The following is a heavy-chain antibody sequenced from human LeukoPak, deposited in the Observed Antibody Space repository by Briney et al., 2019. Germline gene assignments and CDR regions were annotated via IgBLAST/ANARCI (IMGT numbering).Heavy chain of an antibody. CDR2: IKQDGSEK. Sequence: PGGSLRLSCAASGFIFSSYAMSWVRQAPGKGLEWVANIKQDGSEKYYVDSVKGRFTISRDNAKNSLYLQMNSLRAEDTAVYYCARSGWYYFDYWGQGTLVTVSS. CDR3: ARSGWYYFDY. CDR1: GFIFSSYA. V-gene: IGHV3-7*01. J-gene: IGHJ4*02. D-gene: IGHD6-19*01.